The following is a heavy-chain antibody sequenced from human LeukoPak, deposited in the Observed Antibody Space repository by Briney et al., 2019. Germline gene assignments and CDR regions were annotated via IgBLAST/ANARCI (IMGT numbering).Heavy chain of an antibody. J-gene: IGHJ3*02. Sequence: ASVKVSCKVSGYTLTELSMHWVRQAPGKGLEWMGGFDPEDGETIYAQKFQGRVTMTEGTSTDTAYMELSSLRSEDTAVYYCAGGATVGDAFDIWGQGTMVTVSS. CDR3: AGGATVGDAFDI. CDR2: FDPEDGET. D-gene: IGHD1-26*01. V-gene: IGHV1-24*01. CDR1: GYTLTELS.